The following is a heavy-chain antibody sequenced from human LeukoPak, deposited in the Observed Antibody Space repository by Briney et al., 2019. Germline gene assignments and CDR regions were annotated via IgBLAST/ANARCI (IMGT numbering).Heavy chain of an antibody. J-gene: IGHJ6*03. CDR2: IYYSGST. V-gene: IGHV4-59*08. D-gene: IGHD4-11*01. CDR1: GGSISSYY. Sequence: PSETLSLTCTVSGGSISSYYWSWIRQPPGKGLEWIGYIYYSGSTNYNPSLKSRVTISVDTSKNQFSLKLSSVTAADTAVYYCARRSRNYGAYYYYMDVWGKGTTVTVSS. CDR3: ARRSRNYGAYYYYMDV.